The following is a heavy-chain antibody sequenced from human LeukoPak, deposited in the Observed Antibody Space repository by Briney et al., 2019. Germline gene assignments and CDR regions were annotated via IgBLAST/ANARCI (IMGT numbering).Heavy chain of an antibody. CDR2: FSGSGGST. V-gene: IGHV3-23*01. J-gene: IGHJ4*02. CDR3: ARSGAVKGDY. Sequence: DPGGSLRLSCAASGFTFSSYAMSWVRQAPGKGLEWVSAFSGSGGSTYYADSVKGRFIISRDNSKNTLYLQMNSLRAEDTAVYYCARSGAVKGDYWGQGTLVTVSS. D-gene: IGHD4-17*01. CDR1: GFTFSSYA.